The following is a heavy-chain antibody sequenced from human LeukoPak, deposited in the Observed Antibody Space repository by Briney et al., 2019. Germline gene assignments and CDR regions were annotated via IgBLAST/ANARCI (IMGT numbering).Heavy chain of an antibody. CDR3: ARDRTTVTLFDY. D-gene: IGHD4-17*01. CDR2: INHSGST. J-gene: IGHJ4*02. CDR1: GGSFSGYY. V-gene: IGHV4-34*01. Sequence: SETLSLTCAVYGGSFSGYYWSWIRQPPGKGLEWIGEINHSGSTNYNPSLKSRVTISVDTSKNQFSLKLSSVTAADTAVYYCARDRTTVTLFDYWGQGTLVTVSS.